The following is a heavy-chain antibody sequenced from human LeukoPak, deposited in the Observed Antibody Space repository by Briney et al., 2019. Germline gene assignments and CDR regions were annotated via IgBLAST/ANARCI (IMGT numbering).Heavy chain of an antibody. D-gene: IGHD6-19*01. V-gene: IGHV3-23*01. CDR1: GFTFSSHG. Sequence: GGSLRLSCAASGFTFSSHGMSWVRQAPGKGLEWVSAISGSGGSTYYADSVKGRFTISRDNSKNTLYLQMNSLRAEDTAVYYCARGPGLAVTGTDWGQGTLVTVSS. CDR2: ISGSGGST. CDR3: ARGPGLAVTGTD. J-gene: IGHJ4*02.